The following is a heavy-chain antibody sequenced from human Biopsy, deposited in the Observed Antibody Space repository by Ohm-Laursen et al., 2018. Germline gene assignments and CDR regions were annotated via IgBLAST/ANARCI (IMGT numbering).Heavy chain of an antibody. D-gene: IGHD1-1*01. CDR3: ARNVRLEMTDHSGVTTYSRYFAMDA. V-gene: IGHV3-11*01. J-gene: IGHJ6*02. CDR1: GFTFTDYD. CDR2: ISPSSTTI. Sequence: SPRLSCAAPGFTFTDYDISWVRHVPGQGLEWLALISPSSTTIYYADSVRGRFFISRDDAKNSVSLEMSSLRADDTALYFCARNVRLEMTDHSGVTTYSRYFAMDAWGRGTTVTVSS.